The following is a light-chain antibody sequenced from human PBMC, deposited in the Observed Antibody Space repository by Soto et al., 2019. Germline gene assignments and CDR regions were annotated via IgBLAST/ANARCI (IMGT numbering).Light chain of an antibody. CDR2: GAS. V-gene: IGKV3-20*01. J-gene: IGKJ1*01. CDR3: QQYGSSPGK. Sequence: EIVLTQSPGTLSLSPGERATLSCRASQSVSSSYLAWYQQKPGQAPRLLIYGASSRATGIPDRFSGSGSGTDFTLTISRLEPEDFAVHYCQQYGSSPGKFCQGTKVDI. CDR1: QSVSSSY.